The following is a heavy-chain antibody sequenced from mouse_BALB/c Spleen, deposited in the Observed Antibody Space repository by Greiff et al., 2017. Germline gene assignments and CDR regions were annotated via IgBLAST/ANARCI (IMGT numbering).Heavy chain of an antibody. J-gene: IGHJ3*01. CDR3: ARYRYDVPFAY. Sequence: EVQLQESGPGLVKPSQSLSLTCTVTGYSITSDYAWNWIRQFPGNKLEWMGYISYSGSTSYNPSLKSRISITRDTSKNQFFLQLNSVTTEDTATYYCARYRYDVPFAYWGQGTLVTVSA. D-gene: IGHD2-14*01. CDR2: ISYSGST. CDR1: GYSITSDYA. V-gene: IGHV3-2*02.